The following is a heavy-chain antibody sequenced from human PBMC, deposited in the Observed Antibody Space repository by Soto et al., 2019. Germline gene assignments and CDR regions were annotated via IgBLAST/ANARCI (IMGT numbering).Heavy chain of an antibody. Sequence: QITLKESGPTLVKPTQTLTLTCTFSGLSLSTNGVGVGCIRQPPRKALEWLAVIYWDDDKRYSASLERRLTITKETSENQVVRTMTNMDPVDTATYYCAHRLDGDDHFDYWGQGTLVTVSS. D-gene: IGHD4-17*01. J-gene: IGHJ4*02. CDR1: GLSLSTNGVG. CDR2: IYWDDDK. V-gene: IGHV2-5*02. CDR3: AHRLDGDDHFDY.